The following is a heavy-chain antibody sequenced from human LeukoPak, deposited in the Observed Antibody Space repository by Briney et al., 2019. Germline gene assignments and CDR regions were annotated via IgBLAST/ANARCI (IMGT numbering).Heavy chain of an antibody. CDR2: INPNSGGT. V-gene: IGHV1-2*02. D-gene: IGHD4-11*01. J-gene: IGHJ6*03. Sequence: ASVKVSCKASGYTFTGYYMHWVRQAPGQGLEWMGWINPNSGGTNYAQKLQGRVTMTTDTSTSTAYMELRSLRSDDTAVYYCAREFSNFPYYYYMDVWGKGTTVTVSS. CDR3: AREFSNFPYYYYMDV. CDR1: GYTFTGYY.